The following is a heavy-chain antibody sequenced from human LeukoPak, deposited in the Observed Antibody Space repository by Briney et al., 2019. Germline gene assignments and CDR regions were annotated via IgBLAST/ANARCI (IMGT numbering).Heavy chain of an antibody. Sequence: GESLKTSCKGSGYSFTSYWIGWVRQMPGKGLEWMGIIYPGDSDTRYSPSFQGQVTISADKSISTAYLQWSSLKASDTAMYYCARHAKVLKYSSSSVNYMDVWGKGTTVTVSS. D-gene: IGHD6-6*01. CDR2: IYPGDSDT. J-gene: IGHJ6*03. CDR1: GYSFTSYW. V-gene: IGHV5-51*01. CDR3: ARHAKVLKYSSSSVNYMDV.